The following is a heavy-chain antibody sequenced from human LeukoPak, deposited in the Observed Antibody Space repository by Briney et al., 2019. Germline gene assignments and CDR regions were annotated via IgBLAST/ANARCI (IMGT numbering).Heavy chain of an antibody. CDR1: GFTFSSYG. Sequence: PGGSLRLSCAASGFTFSSYGMHWVRQAPGKGPEWVAVIWYDGSNKYYADSVKGRFTISRDNSKNTLYLQMNSLRAEDTAVYYCAFSSPRDFWSGYPDAFDIWGQGTMVTVSS. D-gene: IGHD3-3*01. CDR2: IWYDGSNK. V-gene: IGHV3-33*01. J-gene: IGHJ3*02. CDR3: AFSSPRDFWSGYPDAFDI.